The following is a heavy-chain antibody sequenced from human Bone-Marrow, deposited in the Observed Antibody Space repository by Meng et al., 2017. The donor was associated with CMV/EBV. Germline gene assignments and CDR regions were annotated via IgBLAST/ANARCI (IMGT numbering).Heavy chain of an antibody. J-gene: IGHJ4*02. V-gene: IGHV3-23*01. D-gene: IGHD2-15*01. Sequence: GGSLRLSCAASGFTFSSFAMNWVRQAPGKGLEWVSVVSGSGGATFYRDSVEGRPTISRDNSRNTVYLHMNGLRGEDTAIYYCAKSGVPRRLVGYHLDYWGRGTLVTVSS. CDR3: AKSGVPRRLVGYHLDY. CDR2: VSGSGGAT. CDR1: GFTFSSFA.